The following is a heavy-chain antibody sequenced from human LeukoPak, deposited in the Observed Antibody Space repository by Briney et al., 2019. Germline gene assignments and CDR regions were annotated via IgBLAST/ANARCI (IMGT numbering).Heavy chain of an antibody. CDR1: GFTFSSYG. J-gene: IGHJ6*02. CDR2: IWYDGSNK. Sequence: PGRSLRLSCAAPGFTFSSYGMHRVRQAPGKGLEWVAVIWYDGSNKYYADSVKGRFTISRDNSKNTLYLQMNSLRAEDTAVYYCARDRAYYGSGHYYYYGMDVWGQGTTVTVSS. V-gene: IGHV3-33*01. CDR3: ARDRAYYGSGHYYYYGMDV. D-gene: IGHD3-10*01.